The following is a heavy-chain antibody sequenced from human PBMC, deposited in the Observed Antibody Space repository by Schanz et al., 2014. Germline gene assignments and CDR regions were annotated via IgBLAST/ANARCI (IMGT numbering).Heavy chain of an antibody. CDR3: ARDRGYDFSFDP. D-gene: IGHD3-3*01. CDR1: GGSISSFY. Sequence: QLQLQESGPGLVKSSETLSLTCTVSGGSISSFYWGWIRQPAGKGLEWIGRIYTSGSTNYNPSLKSRVTISLDPSKNQFSLKLSSVTAADTAVYYCARDRGYDFSFDPWGQGTLVTVSS. CDR2: IYTSGST. J-gene: IGHJ5*02. V-gene: IGHV4-4*07.